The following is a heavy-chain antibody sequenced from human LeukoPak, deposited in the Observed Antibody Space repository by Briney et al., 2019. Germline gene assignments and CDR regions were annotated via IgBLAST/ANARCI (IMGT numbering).Heavy chain of an antibody. CDR1: GFTVSSNY. CDR3: ARGRAEWLVFALFDY. J-gene: IGHJ4*02. V-gene: IGHV3-53*05. D-gene: IGHD3-3*01. Sequence: QPGGSLRLSCAVSGFTVSSNYMSRVRQAPGKGLEWVSVIYSGGSIYYADSVKGRFTISRDNSKKTVYLQINSLRAEDTAVYYCARGRAEWLVFALFDYWGKGTLVTVSS. CDR2: IYSGGSI.